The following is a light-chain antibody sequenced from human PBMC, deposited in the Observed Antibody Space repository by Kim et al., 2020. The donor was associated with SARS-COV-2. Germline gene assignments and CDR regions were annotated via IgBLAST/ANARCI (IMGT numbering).Light chain of an antibody. Sequence: SYELTQPPSVSVSPGKTASITCAGSKMGDKYAYWYQKKPGQSPILVIYQHTKRPSGISQRFSGSSSGNTATLTISRAETMDEADYYCQAWDSSTAVFGGG. CDR1: KMGDKY. CDR3: QAWDSSTAV. J-gene: IGLJ3*02. V-gene: IGLV3-1*01. CDR2: QHT.